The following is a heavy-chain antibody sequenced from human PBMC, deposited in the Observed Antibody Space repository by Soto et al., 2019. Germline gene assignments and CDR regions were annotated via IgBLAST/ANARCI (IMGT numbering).Heavy chain of an antibody. J-gene: IGHJ5*02. Sequence: GGSLRLSCAASGFTFSSHDMHWVRQVTGKGLEWVSGIDSAGDAKYPASVKGRFTISRENAKNSLHLQMNSLRAGDTAVYYCARGGIWGVSWNWFDTWGQGT. CDR3: ARGGIWGVSWNWFDT. CDR1: GFTFSSHD. D-gene: IGHD3-10*01. CDR2: IDSAGDA. V-gene: IGHV3-13*01.